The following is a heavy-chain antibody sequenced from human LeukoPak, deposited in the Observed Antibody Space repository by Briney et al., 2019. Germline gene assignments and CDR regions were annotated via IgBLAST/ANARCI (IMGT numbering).Heavy chain of an antibody. CDR1: GGSISSSSYY. D-gene: IGHD6-19*01. Sequence: PSETLSLTCTVSGGSISSSSYYWGWIRQPPGKGLEWIGSIYYSGSTYYNPSLKSRVTISVDTSKNQFSLKLSSVTAADTAVYYRARRGKLDGSSGWYGSHFDLWGRGTLVTVSS. J-gene: IGHJ2*01. CDR2: IYYSGST. V-gene: IGHV4-39*01. CDR3: ARRGKLDGSSGWYGSHFDL.